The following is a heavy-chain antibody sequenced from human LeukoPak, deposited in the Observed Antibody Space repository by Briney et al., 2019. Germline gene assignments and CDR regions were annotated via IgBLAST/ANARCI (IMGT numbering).Heavy chain of an antibody. CDR1: GYTFSNYG. Sequence: GGSLRLSCAASGYTFSNYGMNWVRQAPGKGLEWVSYISSSSDAIYYADSVKGRFTISRDNAKNSLYLEMNSLRDEDTAVYYCARAMRSGYDYWGQGTLVTVSS. J-gene: IGHJ4*02. CDR2: ISSSSDAI. D-gene: IGHD5-12*01. V-gene: IGHV3-48*02. CDR3: ARAMRSGYDY.